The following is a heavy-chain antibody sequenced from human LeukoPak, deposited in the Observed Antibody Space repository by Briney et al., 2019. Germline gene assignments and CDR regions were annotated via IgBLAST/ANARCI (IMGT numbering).Heavy chain of an antibody. Sequence: GGSLRLSCEASGLSFTNAWMSWVRQAPGKGLEWVGRIKIKSDDETTDYAAPVRGRFTVSRDDSKNTVYLQMNSLKTEDTAVYYCTTDHRTISGVVTPGYWGQGTLVTVSS. V-gene: IGHV3-15*01. CDR3: TTDHRTISGVVTPGY. CDR2: IKIKSDDETT. J-gene: IGHJ4*02. CDR1: GLSFTNAW. D-gene: IGHD3-3*01.